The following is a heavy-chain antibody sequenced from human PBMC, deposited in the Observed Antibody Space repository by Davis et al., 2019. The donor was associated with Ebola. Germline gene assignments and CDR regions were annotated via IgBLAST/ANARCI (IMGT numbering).Heavy chain of an antibody. J-gene: IGHJ4*02. CDR2: IRYNGNNQ. CDR3: ARDRPPLATGLDY. V-gene: IGHV3-30*02. Sequence: GGSLRLSCAASGFTFSTFSMNWVRQAPGKGLEWLTFIRYNGNNQYYAASVKGRFTISRDNAKNSLYLQMNSLRAEDTAVYYCARDRPPLATGLDYWGQGTLVTVSS. D-gene: IGHD5-24*01. CDR1: GFTFSTFS.